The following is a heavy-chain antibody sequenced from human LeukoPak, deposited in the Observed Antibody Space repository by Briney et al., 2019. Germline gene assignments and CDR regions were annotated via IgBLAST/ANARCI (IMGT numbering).Heavy chain of an antibody. J-gene: IGHJ5*02. D-gene: IGHD3-16*01. CDR3: ARQERGEFDP. V-gene: IGHV4-39*01. CDR2: IYYSGST. CDR1: GGSISSSSYY. Sequence: SETLSLTCTVSGGSISSSSYYWGWIRQPPGKGLEWIGSIYYSGSTYYNPSLKSRVTISVDTSKNQFSLKQSSVTAADTAVYYCARQERGEFDPWGQGTLVTVSS.